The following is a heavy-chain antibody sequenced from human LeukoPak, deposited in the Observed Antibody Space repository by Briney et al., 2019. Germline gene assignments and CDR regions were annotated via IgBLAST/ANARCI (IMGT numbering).Heavy chain of an antibody. CDR1: GFTFSSYA. CDR3: AGRRSSGWYAY. Sequence: PGGSLRLSCAASGFTFSSYAMHWVRQAPGKGLEWVSAISGSGGSTYYADSVKGRFLIFRDTSKNTVDLQMNSLRVEDTAVYYCAGRRSSGWYAYWGQGTLVTVSS. CDR2: ISGSGGST. D-gene: IGHD6-19*01. J-gene: IGHJ4*02. V-gene: IGHV3-23*01.